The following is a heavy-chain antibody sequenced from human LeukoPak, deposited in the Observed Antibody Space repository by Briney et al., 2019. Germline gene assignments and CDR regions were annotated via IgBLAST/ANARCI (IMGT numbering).Heavy chain of an antibody. V-gene: IGHV4-30-4*01. D-gene: IGHD5-18*01. Sequence: PSETLSLTCTVSGGSISSGDYYWSWIHQPPGNGLEWIGYIYYSGSTYYNPSLKSRVTMSVDTSKNQFSLKLSSVTAADTAVYYCARHGNPWAPRGYSYGSTDFDYWGQGTLVTVSS. CDR3: ARHGNPWAPRGYSYGSTDFDY. J-gene: IGHJ4*02. CDR2: IYYSGST. CDR1: GGSISSGDYY.